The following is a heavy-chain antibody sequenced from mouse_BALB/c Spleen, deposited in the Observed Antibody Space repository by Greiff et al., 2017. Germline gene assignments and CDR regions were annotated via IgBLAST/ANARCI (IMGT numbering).Heavy chain of an antibody. CDR2: IWTGGGT. CDR1: GFSLTSYD. J-gene: IGHJ4*01. V-gene: IGHV2-9-2*01. D-gene: IGHD1-1*01. Sequence: VQLVESGPGLVAPSQSLSITCTVSGFSLTSYDISWIRQPPGKGLEWLGVIWTGGGTNYNSAFMSRLSISKDNSKSQVFLKMNSLQTDDTAIYYCVRDQGSGYAMDYWGQGTSVTVSS. CDR3: VRDQGSGYAMDY.